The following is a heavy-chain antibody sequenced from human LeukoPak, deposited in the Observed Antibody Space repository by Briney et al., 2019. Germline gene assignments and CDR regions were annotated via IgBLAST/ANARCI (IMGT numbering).Heavy chain of an antibody. CDR1: GGTFSSYA. V-gene: IGHV1-69*13. J-gene: IGHJ5*02. Sequence: EASVKVSCKASGGTFSSYAISWVRQAPGQGLEWMGGIIPIFGTANYAQKFQGRVTITADESTSTAYMEPSSLRSEDTAVYYCASFRRAPLKWELPTWGQGTLVTVSS. D-gene: IGHD1-26*01. CDR3: ASFRRAPLKWELPT. CDR2: IIPIFGTA.